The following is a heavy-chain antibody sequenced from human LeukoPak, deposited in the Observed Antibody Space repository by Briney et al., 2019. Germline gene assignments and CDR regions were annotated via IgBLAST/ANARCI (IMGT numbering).Heavy chain of an antibody. CDR1: GFSFNKAW. V-gene: IGHV3-33*07. CDR3: ARDRFMVRGVMVGTFDL. CDR2: IGYDGSNK. D-gene: IGHD3-10*01. J-gene: IGHJ3*01. Sequence: GGSLRLSCEASGFSFNKAWMSWVRQAPGKGLEWVAVIGYDGSNKYDADSVKGRFTISRDNSKNMMYLQMNSLRAEDTAVYYCARDRFMVRGVMVGTFDLWGQGTMVTVSS.